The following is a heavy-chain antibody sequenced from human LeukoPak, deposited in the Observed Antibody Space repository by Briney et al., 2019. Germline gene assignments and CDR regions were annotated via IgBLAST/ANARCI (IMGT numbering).Heavy chain of an antibody. D-gene: IGHD6-19*01. Sequence: ASVKVSCKASGYTFTSYGISWVRQAPGQGLEWMGWISAYNGNTNYAQKLQGRVTMTTDTSTSTAYMELRSLRSGDTAVYYCARTTTGIAVAGSVLYYFDYWSQGTLVAVSS. V-gene: IGHV1-18*01. CDR2: ISAYNGNT. J-gene: IGHJ4*02. CDR3: ARTTTGIAVAGSVLYYFDY. CDR1: GYTFTSYG.